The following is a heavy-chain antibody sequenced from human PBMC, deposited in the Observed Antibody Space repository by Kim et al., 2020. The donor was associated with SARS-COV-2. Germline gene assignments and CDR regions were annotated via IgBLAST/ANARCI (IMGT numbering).Heavy chain of an antibody. J-gene: IGHJ5*02. CDR1: GGSISSSSYY. V-gene: IGHV4-39*01. Sequence: SETLSLTCTVSGGSISSSSYYWGWIRQPPGKGLEWIGSIYYSGSTYYNPSLKSRVTISVDTSKNQFSLKLSSVTAADTAVDYCARLRVQVNWFDPWGQGT. D-gene: IGHD3-10*01. CDR2: IYYSGST. CDR3: ARLRVQVNWFDP.